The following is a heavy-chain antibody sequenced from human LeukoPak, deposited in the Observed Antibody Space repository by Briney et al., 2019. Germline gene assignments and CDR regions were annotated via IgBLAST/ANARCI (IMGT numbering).Heavy chain of an antibody. CDR2: IIPILGIA. V-gene: IGHV1-69*04. CDR1: GGTFSSYA. Sequence: GASVKVSCKASGGTFSSYAISWVRQAPGQGLEWMGRIIPILGIANYAQKFQGRVTITADKSTSTAYMELSSLRSEDTAVYYCARSDLGYCSGGSCYPLPDWGQGTLVTVSS. J-gene: IGHJ4*02. CDR3: ARSDLGYCSGGSCYPLPD. D-gene: IGHD2-15*01.